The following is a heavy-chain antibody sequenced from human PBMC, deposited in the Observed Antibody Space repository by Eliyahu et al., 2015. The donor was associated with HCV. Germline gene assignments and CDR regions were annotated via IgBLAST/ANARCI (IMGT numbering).Heavy chain of an antibody. J-gene: IGHJ5*02. CDR1: GGTFSSYA. CDR3: ARDLYDGYNYGYNWFDP. V-gene: IGHV1-69*01. Sequence: EVKKPGSSVKVSCKASGGTFSSYAISWVRQAPGQGLEWMGGIIPIFGTANYAQKFQGRVTITADESTSTAYMELSSLRSEDTAVYYCARDLYDGYNYGYNWFDPWGQGTLVTVSS. CDR2: IIPIFGTA. D-gene: IGHD5-24*01.